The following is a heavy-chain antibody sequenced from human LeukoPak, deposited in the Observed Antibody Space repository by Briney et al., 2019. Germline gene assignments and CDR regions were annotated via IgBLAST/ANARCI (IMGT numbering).Heavy chain of an antibody. Sequence: PSETLSLTCTVSGGSISSSNYCWGWIRQPPGKGLEWIGSIYYSGSTYYNASLKSRVAISVDTSKNQFSLKLSSVTAADTAVYYRSGVGPGGLGLKWGQGNLGTVSS. J-gene: IGHJ4*02. CDR2: IYYSGST. V-gene: IGHV4-39*01. CDR3: SGVGPGGLGLK. CDR1: GGSISSSNYC. D-gene: IGHD3/OR15-3a*01.